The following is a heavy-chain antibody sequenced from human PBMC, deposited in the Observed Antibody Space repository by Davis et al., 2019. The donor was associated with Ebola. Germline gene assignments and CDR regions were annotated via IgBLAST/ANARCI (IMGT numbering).Heavy chain of an antibody. CDR2: IYYSGST. V-gene: IGHV4-59*04. Sequence: MPSETLSLTCTVSGGSISSYYWSWIRQPPGKGLEWIGYIYYSGSTYYNPSLKSRVTISVDTSKNQFSLKLSSVTAAGTAVYYCARVHSTYGSGSYFDYWGQGTLVTVSS. CDR3: ARVHSTYGSGSYFDY. J-gene: IGHJ4*02. CDR1: GGSISSYY. D-gene: IGHD3-10*01.